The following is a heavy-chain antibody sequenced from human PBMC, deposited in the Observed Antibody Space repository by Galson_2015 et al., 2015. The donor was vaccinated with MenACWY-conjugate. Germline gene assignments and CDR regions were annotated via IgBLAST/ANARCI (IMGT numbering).Heavy chain of an antibody. J-gene: IGHJ6*02. CDR2: IYSSGST. V-gene: IGHV3-66*03. Sequence: SLRLSCAASGFTVSSNYMSWVRQAPGKGLEWASVIYSSGSTYYADSVKGRFTISRDNSKNTLYLQMNSLRAEDTAVYYCARDPALRSTYYYYGMDVWGQGTTVTVSS. D-gene: IGHD2/OR15-2a*01. CDR1: GFTVSSNY. CDR3: ARDPALRSTYYYYGMDV.